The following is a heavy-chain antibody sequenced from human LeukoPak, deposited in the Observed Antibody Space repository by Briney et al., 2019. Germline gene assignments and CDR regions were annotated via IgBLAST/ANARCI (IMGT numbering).Heavy chain of an antibody. J-gene: IGHJ6*02. CDR3: ARGGGRTGYYAYYYYGMDV. CDR1: GFTFSSYS. D-gene: IGHD3/OR15-3a*01. Sequence: GGSLRLSCAASGFTFSSYSMNWVRQAPGKGLEWVSYISSSSSTIYYADSVKGRFTISRDNAKNSLYLQMNSLRAEDTAVYYCARGGGRTGYYAYYYYGMDVWGQGTTVTVSS. CDR2: ISSSSSTI. V-gene: IGHV3-48*04.